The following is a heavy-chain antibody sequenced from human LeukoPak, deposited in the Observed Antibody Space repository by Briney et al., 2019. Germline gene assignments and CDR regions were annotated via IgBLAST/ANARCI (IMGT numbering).Heavy chain of an antibody. J-gene: IGHJ4*02. CDR3: ARDRGSWYSSSSDY. V-gene: IGHV3-48*04. CDR2: ISSSSSTI. D-gene: IGHD6-13*01. CDR1: GFTFSSYS. Sequence: PGGSLRLSCAASGFTFSSYSMNWVRQAPGKGLEWVSYISSSSSTIYYADSVKGRFTISRDNAKNSLYLQMNSLRAEDTAVYYCARDRGSWYSSSSDYWGQGTLVTVSS.